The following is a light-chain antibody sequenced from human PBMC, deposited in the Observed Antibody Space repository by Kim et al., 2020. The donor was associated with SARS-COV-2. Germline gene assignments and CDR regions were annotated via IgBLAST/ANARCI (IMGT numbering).Light chain of an antibody. CDR3: QSYDNSTGV. Sequence: GKTVTNSCTRSSGSIANNYVQWYQQRPGSSPTTVIYEDNQRPSGVPDRFSGSIDSSSNSASLTISGLKAEDEADYYCQSYDNSTGVFGGGTQLTVL. CDR1: SGSIANNY. J-gene: IGLJ3*02. V-gene: IGLV6-57*01. CDR2: EDN.